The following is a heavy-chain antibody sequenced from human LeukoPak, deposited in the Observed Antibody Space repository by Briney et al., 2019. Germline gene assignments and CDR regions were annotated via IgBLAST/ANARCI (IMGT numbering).Heavy chain of an antibody. CDR2: INPSGGST. CDR3: ARGGRGCSSTSCYGVFDY. Sequence: ASVKVSCTASGYTFTSYYMHWVRQAPGQGLEWMGIINPSGGSTSYAQKFQGRVTMTRDMSKSTVYMELSSLRSEDTAVYYCARGGRGCSSTSCYGVFDYWGQGTLVTVSS. J-gene: IGHJ4*02. CDR1: GYTFTSYY. D-gene: IGHD2-2*01. V-gene: IGHV1-46*01.